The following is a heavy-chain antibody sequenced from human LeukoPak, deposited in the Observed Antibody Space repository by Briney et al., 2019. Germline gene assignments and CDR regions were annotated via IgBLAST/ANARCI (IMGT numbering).Heavy chain of an antibody. J-gene: IGHJ4*02. V-gene: IGHV3-7*01. Sequence: GGSLRLSCAASGFTFSSYWMSWVRQAPGKGLEWVANIKQDGSEKYYVDSVKGRFTISRDNAKNSLYLQMNSLRAEDTAVYYCARDQGLYCSSTSCFFDYWGQGTLVTVSS. CDR2: IKQDGSEK. CDR3: ARDQGLYCSSTSCFFDY. D-gene: IGHD2-2*01. CDR1: GFTFSSYW.